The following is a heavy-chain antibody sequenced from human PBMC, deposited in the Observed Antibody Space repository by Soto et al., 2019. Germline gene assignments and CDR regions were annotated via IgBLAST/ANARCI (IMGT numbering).Heavy chain of an antibody. J-gene: IGHJ4*02. D-gene: IGHD2-15*01. Sequence: PSETLSLTCTVSGGSISSGGYSWSWIRQPPGKGLEWIGYIYYSGSTNYNPSLKSRVTISLDTSKNQFSLKLSSVTAADTAVYYCARRAPYCSGGSCYDYWGQGALVTVSS. CDR2: IYYSGST. CDR3: ARRAPYCSGGSCYDY. CDR1: GGSISSGGYS. V-gene: IGHV4-61*08.